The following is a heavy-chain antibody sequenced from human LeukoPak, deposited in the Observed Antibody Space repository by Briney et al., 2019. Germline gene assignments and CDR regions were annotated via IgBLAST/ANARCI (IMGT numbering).Heavy chain of an antibody. V-gene: IGHV4-34*01. J-gene: IGHJ4*02. CDR3: ARGHYDFWSGYYRGRRYFDY. CDR1: GGSFSGYY. Sequence: SETLSLTCAVYGGSFSGYYWSWIRQPPGKGLEWIGEINHSGSTNYNPSLKSRVTISVDTSKNQFSLKQSSVTAADTAVYYCARGHYDFWSGYYRGRRYFDYWGQGTLVTVSS. CDR2: INHSGST. D-gene: IGHD3-3*01.